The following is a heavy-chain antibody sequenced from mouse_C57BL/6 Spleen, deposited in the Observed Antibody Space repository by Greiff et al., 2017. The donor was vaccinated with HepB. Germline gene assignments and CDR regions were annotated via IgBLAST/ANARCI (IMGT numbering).Heavy chain of an antibody. J-gene: IGHJ3*01. V-gene: IGHV1-64*01. Sequence: VPLQQPGAELVKPGASVKLSCQASGYTFTSYWMHWVKQRPGQGLEWIGMIHPNSGSTNYNEKFKSKATLTVDKSSSTAYMQLSSLTSEDSAVYYCARCDYDGAWFAYWGQGTLVTVST. CDR3: ARCDYDGAWFAY. CDR1: GYTFTSYW. CDR2: IHPNSGST. D-gene: IGHD2-4*01.